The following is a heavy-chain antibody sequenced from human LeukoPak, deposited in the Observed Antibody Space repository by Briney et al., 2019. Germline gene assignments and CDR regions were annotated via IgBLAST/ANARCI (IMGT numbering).Heavy chain of an antibody. V-gene: IGHV4-59*01. Sequence: SETLSLTCSVSGRSNRIYYSSWIRQPPGKGLEWIGHLSNSGSTNYNPSLKSRVTISVDTSKNQFSLKLNSVTAADTAVYYCARATETFSWFLQHWGQGTLVTVSS. J-gene: IGHJ1*01. D-gene: IGHD6-13*01. CDR2: LSNSGST. CDR1: GRSNRIYY. CDR3: ARATETFSWFLQH.